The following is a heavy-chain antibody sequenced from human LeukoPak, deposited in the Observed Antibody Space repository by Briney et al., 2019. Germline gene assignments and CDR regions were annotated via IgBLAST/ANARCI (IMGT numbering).Heavy chain of an antibody. CDR1: GFTVSGNY. D-gene: IGHD3-3*01. CDR2: IKSKTDGGTT. Sequence: GGSLRLSCAVSGFTVSGNYMSWVRQAPGKGLEWVGRIKSKTDGGTTDYAAPVKGRFTISRDDSKNTLYLQMNSLKTEDTAVYYCTTDIDYDFWSGYYYYFDYWGQGTLVTVSS. V-gene: IGHV3-15*01. J-gene: IGHJ4*02. CDR3: TTDIDYDFWSGYYYYFDY.